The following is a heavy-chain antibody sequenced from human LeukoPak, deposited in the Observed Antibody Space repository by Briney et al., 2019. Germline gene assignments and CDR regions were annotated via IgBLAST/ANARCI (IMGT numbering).Heavy chain of an antibody. V-gene: IGHV1-46*03. CDR2: INPSGGST. D-gene: IGHD3-10*01. J-gene: IGHJ6*03. CDR3: ARDFQVTMVRGVENYYYYMDV. Sequence: ASVKVSCKASGYTFTSYYMHWVRQAPGQGLEWMGIINPSGGSTSYAQKFQGRVTMTRDTSTSTVYMELSSLRSEDTAVYYCARDFQVTMVRGVENYYYYMDVWGKGTTVTVSS. CDR1: GYTFTSYY.